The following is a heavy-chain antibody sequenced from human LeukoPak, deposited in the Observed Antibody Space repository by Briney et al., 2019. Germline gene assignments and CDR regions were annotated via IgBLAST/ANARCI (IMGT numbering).Heavy chain of an antibody. V-gene: IGHV3-53*01. Sequence: PGWSLRLSCPASGFTVSSNYMSWLRQAPGKGLDWVSVIYSGGSTYYADSVKGRFTISRDNSKNTLYLQMNSLRAEDTAVYYCARAQKAAAGRFDYWGQGTLVTVSS. CDR2: IYSGGST. D-gene: IGHD6-13*01. J-gene: IGHJ4*02. CDR1: GFTVSSNY. CDR3: ARAQKAAAGRFDY.